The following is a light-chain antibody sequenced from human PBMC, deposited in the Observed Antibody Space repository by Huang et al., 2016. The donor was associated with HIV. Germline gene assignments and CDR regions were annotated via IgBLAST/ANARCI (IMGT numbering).Light chain of an antibody. CDR3: QQYNNWPLT. V-gene: IGKV3-15*01. CDR1: QSVSNN. J-gene: IGKJ1*01. Sequence: EIVMTQSPATLSVSPGERATLSCRASQSVSNNLAWYQQIPGQAPRLLIYGASTRATGIPARFSGSGYRTEFTLTISSLQSEDFAVYYCQQYNNWPLTFGQGTKVEIK. CDR2: GAS.